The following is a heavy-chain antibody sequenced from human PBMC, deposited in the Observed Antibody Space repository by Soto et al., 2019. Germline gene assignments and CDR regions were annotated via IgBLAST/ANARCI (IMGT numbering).Heavy chain of an antibody. D-gene: IGHD7-27*01. V-gene: IGHV4-39*07. CDR1: GGSISSSSYY. J-gene: IGHJ4*02. CDR3: TRANWYSEY. Sequence: PSETLSLTCTVSGGSISSSSYYWGWIRQPPGKGLEWIGNVYYGGSTYYNPSLKSRVTISVDTSKSQLSLNLTSVTAADTAIYYCTRANWYSEYWGQGTLVTVSS. CDR2: VYYGGST.